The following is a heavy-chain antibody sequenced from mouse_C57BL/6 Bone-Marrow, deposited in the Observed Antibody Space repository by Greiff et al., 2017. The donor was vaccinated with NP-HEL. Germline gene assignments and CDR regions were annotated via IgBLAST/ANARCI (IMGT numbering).Heavy chain of an antibody. CDR1: GFTFSDYG. V-gene: IGHV5-15*01. CDR3: ARHRDYYGSRYFDV. J-gene: IGHJ1*03. D-gene: IGHD1-1*01. Sequence: EVQLQESGGGLVQPGGSLKLSCAASGFTFSDYGMAWVRQAPRKGPEWVAFISNLAYSIYYADTVTGRFTISRENAKNTLYLEMSSLRSEDTAMYYCARHRDYYGSRYFDVWGTGTTVTVSS. CDR2: ISNLAYSI.